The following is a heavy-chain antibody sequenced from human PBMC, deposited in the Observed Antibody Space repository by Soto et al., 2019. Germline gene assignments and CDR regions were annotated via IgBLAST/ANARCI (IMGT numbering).Heavy chain of an antibody. J-gene: IGHJ6*02. D-gene: IGHD1-1*01. CDR3: ARVSTGRGMDV. Sequence: ASVKVSCKASGYTFTNYYMHWVRQAPGQGLEWMGIINPSGGSTSYAQKFQGRVTMTRDTSTSTVYMELSSLRSEDTAVYYCARVSTGRGMDVWGQGTTVTVSS. V-gene: IGHV1-46*01. CDR1: GYTFTNYY. CDR2: INPSGGST.